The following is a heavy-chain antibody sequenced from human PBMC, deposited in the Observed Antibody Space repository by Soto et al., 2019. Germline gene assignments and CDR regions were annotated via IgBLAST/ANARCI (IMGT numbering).Heavy chain of an antibody. CDR1: GFTFSSYA. V-gene: IGHV3-30-3*01. Sequence: QVQLVESGGGVVQPGRSLRLSCAASGFTFSSYAMHWVRQAPGKGLEWVAVISYDGSNKYYADSVKGRFTISRDNSKNTLYLQMNSLRAEDTAVYYCARDRRGYSYGSHDAFDIWGQGTMVTVSS. D-gene: IGHD5-18*01. CDR2: ISYDGSNK. J-gene: IGHJ3*02. CDR3: ARDRRGYSYGSHDAFDI.